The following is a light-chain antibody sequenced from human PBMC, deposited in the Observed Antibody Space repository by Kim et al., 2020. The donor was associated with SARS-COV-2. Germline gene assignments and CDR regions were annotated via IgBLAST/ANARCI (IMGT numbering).Light chain of an antibody. V-gene: IGLV3-1*01. CDR2: QDS. CDR3: QAWDSSTAC. CDR1: KLGDKY. J-gene: IGLJ1*01. Sequence: SYELTQPPSVSVSPGQTASITCSGDKLGDKYACWYQQKPGQSPVLVIYQDSKRPSGIPERFSGSNSGNTATLTISGTQAMDEADYYCQAWDSSTACFGTG.